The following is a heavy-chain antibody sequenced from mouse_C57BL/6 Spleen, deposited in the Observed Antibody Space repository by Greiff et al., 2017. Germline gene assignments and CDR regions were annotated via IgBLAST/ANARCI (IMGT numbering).Heavy chain of an antibody. CDR3: ARGGDYDFDY. CDR1: GYTFTDYY. Sequence: VQLVESGAELVRPGASVKLSCKASGYTFTDYYINWVKQRPGQGLEWIARIYPGSGNTYYNEKFKGKATLTAEKSSSTAYMQLSSLTSEDSAVYFCARGGDYDFDYWGQGTTLTVSS. D-gene: IGHD2-4*01. V-gene: IGHV1-76*01. J-gene: IGHJ2*01. CDR2: IYPGSGNT.